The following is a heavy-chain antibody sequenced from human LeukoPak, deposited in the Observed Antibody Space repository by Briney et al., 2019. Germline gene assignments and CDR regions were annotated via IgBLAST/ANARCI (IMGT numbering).Heavy chain of an antibody. CDR1: GFTVSSSY. CDR3: ARGPDRFDY. Sequence: GGSLRLSCAASGFTVSSSYMRWVRQAPGKGLEWVSVIYSGGSTYYTDSVKGRFTISRDNSKNTLYPQMNSLRAEDTAVYYCARGPDRFDYWGQGTLVTVSS. D-gene: IGHD3-16*02. CDR2: IYSGGST. J-gene: IGHJ4*02. V-gene: IGHV3-66*01.